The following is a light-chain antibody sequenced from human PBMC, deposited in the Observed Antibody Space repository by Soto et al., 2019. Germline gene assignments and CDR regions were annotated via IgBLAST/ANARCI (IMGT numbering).Light chain of an antibody. Sequence: EIVLTQSPGTLSLSPGERATLSCRASQSVSDMYLAWYQQKPGQAPRLLIYASNRATGIPARFSGSGSGTDFTLTISRLEPEDVAVYYCQHYGTSALFGPGTKVEIK. J-gene: IGKJ3*01. V-gene: IGKV3-20*01. CDR3: QHYGTSAL. CDR1: QSVSDMY. CDR2: AS.